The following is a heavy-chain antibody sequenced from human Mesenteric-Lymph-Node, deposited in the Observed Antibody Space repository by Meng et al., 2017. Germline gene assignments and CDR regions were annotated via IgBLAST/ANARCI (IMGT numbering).Heavy chain of an antibody. V-gene: IGHV3-23*01. CDR3: AKAKGPSSDQAHFEF. CDR1: GFTFSNYA. CDR2: VTGSGADT. Sequence: GESLKISCAASGFTFSNYAMNWVRQAPGKGLEWVSSVTGSGADTYYVGSVKGRFTISRDNSKNTLYLHMNGLRAEDTAIYYCAKAKGPSSDQAHFEFWGQGTLVTVSS. J-gene: IGHJ4*02.